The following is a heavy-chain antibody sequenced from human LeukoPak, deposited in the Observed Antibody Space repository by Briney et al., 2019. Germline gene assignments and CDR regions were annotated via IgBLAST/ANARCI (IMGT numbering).Heavy chain of an antibody. Sequence: PSETLSLTCAVYGGSFSGYYWSWIRQRPGTGLEGIGEINHSGSTNYNPSLKSRVTISVDTSKNQFSLKLSSVTAADTAVYYCASLVGATRDFDYWGQGTLVTVSS. CDR1: GGSFSGYY. V-gene: IGHV4-34*01. D-gene: IGHD1-26*01. CDR2: INHSGST. CDR3: ASLVGATRDFDY. J-gene: IGHJ4*02.